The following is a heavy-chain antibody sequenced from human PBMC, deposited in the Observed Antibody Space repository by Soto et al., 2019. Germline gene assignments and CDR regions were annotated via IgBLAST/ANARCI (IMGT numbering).Heavy chain of an antibody. J-gene: IGHJ6*02. D-gene: IGHD3-22*01. V-gene: IGHV3-33*01. CDR1: GFTFSSYG. CDR2: IWYDGSNK. Sequence: QVQLVESGGGVVQPGRSLRLSCAASGFTFSSYGMHWARQAPGKGLEWVAVIWYDGSNKYYADSVKGRFTISRDNSKNTLYLQMNSLRAEDTAVYYCARNTYYYDSSGYYRHYYYYGMDVWGQGTTVTVSS. CDR3: ARNTYYYDSSGYYRHYYYYGMDV.